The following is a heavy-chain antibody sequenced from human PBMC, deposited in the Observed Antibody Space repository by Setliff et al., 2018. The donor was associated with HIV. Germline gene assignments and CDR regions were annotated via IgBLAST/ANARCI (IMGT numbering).Heavy chain of an antibody. D-gene: IGHD4-17*01. CDR2: IYTSGST. Sequence: PSETLSLTCTVSGGSTTSSYWSWIRQPAGKGLEWIGRIYTSGSTNYNPSLKSRVTMSIDTSKKQFSLKLASVTAADTAVYYCARDPPGYGDSNDYWGQGTLVTVSS. V-gene: IGHV4-4*07. CDR1: GGSTTSSY. J-gene: IGHJ4*02. CDR3: ARDPPGYGDSNDY.